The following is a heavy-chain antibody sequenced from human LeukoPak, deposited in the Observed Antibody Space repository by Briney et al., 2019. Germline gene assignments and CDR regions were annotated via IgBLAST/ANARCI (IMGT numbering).Heavy chain of an antibody. V-gene: IGHV3-23*01. CDR2: ISERGGST. D-gene: IGHD2-15*01. CDR1: GINLSNYA. CDR3: ARAVGPFDY. J-gene: IGHJ4*02. Sequence: GGSLRLSCVVSGINLSNYAMSWVRQAPGKGLEWVSYISERGGSTAYADSVKGRFTISRDNFMNTLYLQMNSLRVEDTAVYYCARAVGPFDYWGQGTLVTVSS.